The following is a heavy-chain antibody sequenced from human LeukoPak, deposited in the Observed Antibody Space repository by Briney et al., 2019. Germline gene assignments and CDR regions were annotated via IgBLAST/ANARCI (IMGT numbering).Heavy chain of an antibody. J-gene: IGHJ4*02. V-gene: IGHV1-2*02. CDR1: GYTFTGYY. CDR3: ARVLGYRYYFDY. Sequence: ASVKVSCKASGYTFTGYYMHWVRQAPGQGLEWMGWINPNSGGTNYAQKFQGRVTMTRDTSISTAYMDLSRLRSDDTAVYYCARVLGYRYYFDYWGQGTLVTVSS. CDR2: INPNSGGT. D-gene: IGHD5-18*01.